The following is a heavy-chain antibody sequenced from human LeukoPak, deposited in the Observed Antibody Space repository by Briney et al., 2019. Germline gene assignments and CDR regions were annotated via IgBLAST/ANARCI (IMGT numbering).Heavy chain of an antibody. CDR3: ARAFTYNYFDY. Sequence: GGSLRLSCAASGFTVSSNYMSWVRQTPGKGLEWVSVIYSDGTTYYEDSVKGRFTISRDNSKNTLSLQMNSLRAEDTAVYYCARAFTYNYFDYWGQGTLVTVSS. CDR1: GFTVSSNY. J-gene: IGHJ4*02. D-gene: IGHD1-14*01. CDR2: IYSDGTT. V-gene: IGHV3-53*01.